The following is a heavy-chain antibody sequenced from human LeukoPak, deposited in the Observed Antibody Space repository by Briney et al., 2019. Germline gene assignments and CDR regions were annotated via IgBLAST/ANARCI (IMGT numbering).Heavy chain of an antibody. V-gene: IGHV1-18*01. CDR1: GYTFTSYG. D-gene: IGHD4-23*01. CDR2: ISAYNGNT. Sequence: ASVKVSCKASGYTFTSYGISWVRQAPGQGLEWMGWISAYNGNTNYAQELQGRVTMTTDTSTSTAYMELRSLRSDDTAVYYCARDGDDYGGNPDYYYYGMDVWGQGTTVTVS. J-gene: IGHJ6*02. CDR3: ARDGDDYGGNPDYYYYGMDV.